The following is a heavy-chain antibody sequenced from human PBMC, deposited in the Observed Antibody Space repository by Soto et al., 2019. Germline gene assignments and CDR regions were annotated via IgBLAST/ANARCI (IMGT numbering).Heavy chain of an antibody. CDR2: IWYDGSNK. Sequence: QVQLVESGGGVVQPGRSLRLSCAASGFTFSSYGMHWVRQAPGKGLEWVAVIWYDGSNKYYADSVKGRFTISRDNSKNTLYLQMNSLRAVDTAVYYCARDPYSSGWNIVDYWGQGTLVTVSS. J-gene: IGHJ4*02. D-gene: IGHD6-19*01. CDR3: ARDPYSSGWNIVDY. CDR1: GFTFSSYG. V-gene: IGHV3-33*01.